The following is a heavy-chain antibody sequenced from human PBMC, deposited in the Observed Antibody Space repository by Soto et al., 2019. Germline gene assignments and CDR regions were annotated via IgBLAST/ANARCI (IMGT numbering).Heavy chain of an antibody. J-gene: IGHJ4*02. D-gene: IGHD2-15*01. CDR2: VHNSGRT. Sequence: PSETLSLTCTVSGGSITSHYWSWIRQPPGKGLEWIGYVHNSGRTNYNPSLKSRVTISVDTSKNQFSLKLSSVTAADTAVYYCVRETCSVGSCHYASWGLGPRAPASP. V-gene: IGHV4-59*11. CDR1: GGSITSHY. CDR3: VRETCSVGSCHYAS.